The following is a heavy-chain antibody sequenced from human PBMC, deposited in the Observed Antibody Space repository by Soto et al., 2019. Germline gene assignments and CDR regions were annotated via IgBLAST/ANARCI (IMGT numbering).Heavy chain of an antibody. D-gene: IGHD5-18*01. CDR3: SRSVVPAAKTDADTAMVTYYMDV. CDR2: INHSGST. Sequence: SETLSLTCAVYGGSFSGYYWSWIRQPPGKGLEWIGEINHSGSTNYNPSLKSRVTISVDTSKNQFSLKLSSVTAADTAVYYCSRSVVPAAKTDADTAMVTYYMDVWGKGTTVTVSS. V-gene: IGHV4-34*01. CDR1: GGSFSGYY. J-gene: IGHJ6*03.